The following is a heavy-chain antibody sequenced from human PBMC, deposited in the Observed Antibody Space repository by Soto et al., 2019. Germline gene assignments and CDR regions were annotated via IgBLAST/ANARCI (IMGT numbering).Heavy chain of an antibody. J-gene: IGHJ6*02. CDR3: ARNYYGSGYYYYGMDV. V-gene: IGHV1-8*01. Sequence: ASVKGYCKGSGSSITIDDINWVRQANGQGLEWMGWMNPNSGNTGYAQKFQGRVTMTRNTSISTAYMELSSLRSEDTAVYYCARNYYGSGYYYYGMDVWGQGTTVTVSS. CDR1: GSSITIDD. CDR2: MNPNSGNT. D-gene: IGHD3-10*01.